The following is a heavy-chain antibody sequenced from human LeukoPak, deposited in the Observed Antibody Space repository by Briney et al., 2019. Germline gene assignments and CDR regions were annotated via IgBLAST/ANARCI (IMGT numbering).Heavy chain of an antibody. Sequence: SVKVSCKASGGTFSSYAISWVRQAPGQGLEWMGGIIPIFGTANYAQKFQGRVTITADESTSTAYMELSRLRSEDTAVYYCARGYCSSTSCYKYFDYWGQGTVVTVSS. D-gene: IGHD2-2*02. CDR1: GGTFSSYA. J-gene: IGHJ4*02. CDR3: ARGYCSSTSCYKYFDY. V-gene: IGHV1-69*13. CDR2: IIPIFGTA.